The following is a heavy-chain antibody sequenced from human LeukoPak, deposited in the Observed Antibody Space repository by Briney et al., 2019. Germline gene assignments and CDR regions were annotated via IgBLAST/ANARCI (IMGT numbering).Heavy chain of an antibody. J-gene: IGHJ3*02. D-gene: IGHD4-23*01. V-gene: IGHV1-18*01. CDR1: GYTFTSYG. Sequence: ASVKVSCKASGYTFTSYGISWVRQAPGQGLEWMGWISAYNGNTNYAQKLQGRVTMTTDTSTSTAYMELSSLRSEDTAVYYCARWELPYGGNPYDAFDIWGQGTMVTVSS. CDR2: ISAYNGNT. CDR3: ARWELPYGGNPYDAFDI.